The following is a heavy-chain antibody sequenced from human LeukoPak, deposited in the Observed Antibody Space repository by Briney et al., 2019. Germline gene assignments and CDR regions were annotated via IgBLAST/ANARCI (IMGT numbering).Heavy chain of an antibody. CDR1: GLTFSDYS. Sequence: HLGGSLRLSCAAAGLTFSDYSMTWVRQAPGKGLFWVSGINAGGGSTYYADSVKGRFSISRDNSRNTLYLQMNSLRAEDTAVYYCAKDAAGPEYWGQGTPVTVSS. J-gene: IGHJ4*02. CDR3: AKDAAGPEY. CDR2: INAGGGST. V-gene: IGHV3-23*01. D-gene: IGHD6-13*01.